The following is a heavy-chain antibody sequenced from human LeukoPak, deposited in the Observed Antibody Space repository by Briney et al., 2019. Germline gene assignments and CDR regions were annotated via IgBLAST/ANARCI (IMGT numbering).Heavy chain of an antibody. J-gene: IGHJ2*01. CDR2: ISGSGGST. Sequence: GGSLRLSCAASGFTFSSYAMSWVRQAPGKGLEWVSAISGSGGSTYYADSVKGRFTISRDNSKNTLYLQMNSLRAEDTAVYYCAKDWPSGSYPYWYFELWGRGTLVTVSS. V-gene: IGHV3-23*01. CDR1: GFTFSSYA. CDR3: AKDWPSGSYPYWYFEL. D-gene: IGHD1-26*01.